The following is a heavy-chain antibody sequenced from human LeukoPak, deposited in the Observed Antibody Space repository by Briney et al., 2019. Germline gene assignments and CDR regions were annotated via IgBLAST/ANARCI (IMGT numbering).Heavy chain of an antibody. J-gene: IGHJ4*02. D-gene: IGHD5-18*01. Sequence: KPSETLSLTCTVSGGSISSSSYYWGWIRQPRGKGLEWIGSIYYSGSTYYNPSLKSRVTISVDTSTNQFSLKLSSVTAADTAVYYCAIRGSRYGRAVDYRGQGTLVTVSS. CDR2: IYYSGST. CDR3: AIRGSRYGRAVDY. V-gene: IGHV4-39*01. CDR1: GGSISSSSYY.